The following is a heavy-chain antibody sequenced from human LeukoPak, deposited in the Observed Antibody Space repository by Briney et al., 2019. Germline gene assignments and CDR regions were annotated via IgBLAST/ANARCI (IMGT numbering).Heavy chain of an antibody. J-gene: IGHJ6*02. Sequence: PSETLSLTCTVSGGSISSYYWSWIRQPPGKGLEWIGYIYTSGSTNYNPSLKSRVTISVDTSKNQFSLKLSSVTAADTAVYYCARASVASHYYYGMDVWGQGTTVTVSS. CDR2: IYTSGST. D-gene: IGHD4-23*01. CDR1: GGSISSYY. V-gene: IGHV4-4*09. CDR3: ARASVASHYYYGMDV.